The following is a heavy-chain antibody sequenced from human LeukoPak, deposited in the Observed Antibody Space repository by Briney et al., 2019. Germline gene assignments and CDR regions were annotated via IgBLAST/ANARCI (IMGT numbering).Heavy chain of an antibody. J-gene: IGHJ4*02. CDR1: GGSVSSSSYY. D-gene: IGHD6-13*01. CDR2: IYYGGST. CDR3: ASRIAAAGSVDY. V-gene: IGHV4-39*01. Sequence: PSETLSLTCKVSGGSVSSSSYYWGWIRQPPGKGLEWIGSIYYGGSTYYNPSLMSRVTISVDTSKNQFSLKLSSVTAADTAVYYCASRIAAAGSVDYWGQGPLVTVSS.